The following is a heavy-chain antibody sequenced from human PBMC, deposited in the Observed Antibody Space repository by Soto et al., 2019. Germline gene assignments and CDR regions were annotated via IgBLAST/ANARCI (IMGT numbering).Heavy chain of an antibody. Sequence: EVQLLESGGGLVQPGGSLRLSCAASGFTFSSYAMSWVRQAPGKGLEWVSAISGSGGSTYYADSVKGRFTISRDNSKNTLYPQMNSLRAEDTAVYYCAKAVWKYQLLPDAFDIWGQGTMVTVSS. J-gene: IGHJ3*02. D-gene: IGHD2-2*01. CDR1: GFTFSSYA. CDR3: AKAVWKYQLLPDAFDI. V-gene: IGHV3-23*01. CDR2: ISGSGGST.